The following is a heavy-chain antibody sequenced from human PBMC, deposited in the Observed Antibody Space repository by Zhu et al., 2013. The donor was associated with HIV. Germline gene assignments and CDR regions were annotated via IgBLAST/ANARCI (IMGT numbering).Heavy chain of an antibody. D-gene: IGHD1-26*01. CDR2: IIPILGIA. Sequence: QVQLVQSGAEVKKPGSSVKVSCKASGGTFSSYTISWVRQAPGQGLEWMGRIIPILGIANYAQKFQGRVTITADKSTSTAYMELSSLRSEDTAVYYCARHHTGSGRYTFDYWGQGTLVTVSS. CDR1: GGTFSSYT. CDR3: ARHHTGSGRYTFDY. V-gene: IGHV1-69*02. J-gene: IGHJ4*02.